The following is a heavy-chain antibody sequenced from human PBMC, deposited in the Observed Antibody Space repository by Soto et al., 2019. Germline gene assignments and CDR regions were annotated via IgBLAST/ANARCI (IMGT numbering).Heavy chain of an antibody. CDR3: AKERYSSSSDSDY. V-gene: IGHV3-23*01. J-gene: IGHJ4*02. CDR2: ISGSALST. D-gene: IGHD6-6*01. CDR1: GFTFSNYA. Sequence: VGSLRLSCAASGFTFSNYAMSWVRQAPGKGLEWVSAISGSALSTYFADSVKGRFTISRDNSKNTLYLQMNSLRAEDTAVYYCAKERYSSSSDSDYWGQGTLVTVSS.